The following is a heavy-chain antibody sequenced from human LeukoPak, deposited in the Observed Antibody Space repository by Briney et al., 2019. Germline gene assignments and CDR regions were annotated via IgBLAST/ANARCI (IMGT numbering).Heavy chain of an antibody. CDR2: ISSSGSTI. J-gene: IGHJ1*01. Sequence: PGGSLRLSCAASGFTFSDYYMSWIRQAPGKGLEGVSYISSSGSTIYYADSVKGRFTISRDNAKNSLYLQMNSLRAEDTAVYYCARGLSEMATESLQHWGQGTLVTVSS. V-gene: IGHV3-11*01. D-gene: IGHD5-12*01. CDR3: ARGLSEMATESLQH. CDR1: GFTFSDYY.